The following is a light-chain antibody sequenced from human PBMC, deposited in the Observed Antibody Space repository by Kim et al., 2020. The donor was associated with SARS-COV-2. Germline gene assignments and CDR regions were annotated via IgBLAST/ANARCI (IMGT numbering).Light chain of an antibody. CDR3: MQGTHWPYS. V-gene: IGKV2-30*02. Sequence: DVVMTQSPLSLPVTLGQPASISCRSSQSLVHRNGNSYLSCFHQRPGQSPRRLIYEVSRRDSGVPDRFSGSGSGPDFTLTISRVEAEDVGVYYCMQGTHWPYSFGQGTKLEI. J-gene: IGKJ2*03. CDR1: QSLVHRNGNSY. CDR2: EVS.